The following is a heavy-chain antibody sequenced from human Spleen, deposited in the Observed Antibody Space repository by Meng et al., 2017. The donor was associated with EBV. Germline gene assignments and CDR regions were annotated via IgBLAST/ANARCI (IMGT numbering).Heavy chain of an antibody. CDR1: VGSITSSRYY. CDR2: IFYSGVT. V-gene: IGHV4-39*01. D-gene: IGHD3-3*01. J-gene: IGHJ5*02. Sequence: QLRLQESGQELVKPSETLSLTCTDSVGSITSSRYYWGWIRQPPGKGLEWIGSIFYSGVTDYNPSLKSRVTISVDTSNNQFSLKLSSVTAADTAVYYCARRNDFWSGYYTPSSFDPWGQGTLVTVSS. CDR3: ARRNDFWSGYYTPSSFDP.